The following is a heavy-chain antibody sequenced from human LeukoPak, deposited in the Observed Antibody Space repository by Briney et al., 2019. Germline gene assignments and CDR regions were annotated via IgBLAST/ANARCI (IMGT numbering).Heavy chain of an antibody. J-gene: IGHJ6*02. V-gene: IGHV3-53*01. CDR1: GFTVSSNY. CDR2: IYSGGST. CDR3: ARGGASAAMVPDYYYYYSMDV. Sequence: GGSLRLSCAASGFTVSSNYMSWVRQAPGKGLEWVSVIYSGGSTYYADSVKGRFTISRDNSKNTLYLQMNSLRAEDTAVYYCARGGASAAMVPDYYYYYSMDVWGQGTTVTVSS. D-gene: IGHD5-18*01.